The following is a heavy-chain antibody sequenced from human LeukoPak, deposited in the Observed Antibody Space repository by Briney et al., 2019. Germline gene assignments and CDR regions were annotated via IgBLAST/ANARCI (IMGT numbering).Heavy chain of an antibody. J-gene: IGHJ4*02. CDR2: INHSGST. CDR3: ARGQRSYFRAVDD. V-gene: IGHV4-34*01. CDR1: GGSFSSYY. D-gene: IGHD1-26*01. Sequence: SETLSLTCAVYGGSFSSYYWSWIRQLPGKGLEWIGEINHSGSTNYNPSLKSRVTISVDTSKNQFSLKLSSVTAADTAVYYCARGQRSYFRAVDDWGQGTLVTVSS.